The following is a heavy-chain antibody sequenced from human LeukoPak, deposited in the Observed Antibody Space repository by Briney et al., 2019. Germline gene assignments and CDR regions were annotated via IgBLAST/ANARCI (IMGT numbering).Heavy chain of an antibody. D-gene: IGHD2-15*01. V-gene: IGHV3-23*01. CDR3: AKDYARGGCSLAHCNPVDS. Sequence: GGSLRLSCAASGFTFSTFAMTWVRQAPGKGLEWVSTFSPDGIHYADSVKGRFAISRDDSMSTLFLQMNSLRAEDTAIYYCAKDYARGGCSLAHCNPVDSWGQGTLVTVSS. CDR2: FSPDGI. J-gene: IGHJ4*02. CDR1: GFTFSTFA.